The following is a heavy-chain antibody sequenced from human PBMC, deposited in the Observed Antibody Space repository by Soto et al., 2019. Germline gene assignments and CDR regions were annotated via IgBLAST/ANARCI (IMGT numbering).Heavy chain of an antibody. D-gene: IGHD2-2*02. V-gene: IGHV4-34*01. CDR3: ARVSVVPAAIPLYYYYGMDV. Sequence: QVQLQQWGAGLLKPSETLSLTCAVYGGSFSGYYWSWIRQPPGKGLEWIGEINHSGSTNYNPSLKSRVTISVDTSKNQFSLKLSSVTAADTAVYYCARVSVVPAAIPLYYYYGMDVWGQGTTVTVSS. CDR1: GGSFSGYY. J-gene: IGHJ6*02. CDR2: INHSGST.